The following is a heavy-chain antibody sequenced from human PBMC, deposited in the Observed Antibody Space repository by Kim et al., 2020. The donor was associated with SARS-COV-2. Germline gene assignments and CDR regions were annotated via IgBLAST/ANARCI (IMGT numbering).Heavy chain of an antibody. CDR1: GFTFDDYA. V-gene: IGHV3-9*01. CDR3: AKDKTKVATIGVDNYFDY. J-gene: IGHJ4*02. Sequence: GGSLRLSCAASGFTFDDYAMHWVRQAPGKGLEWVSGISWNSGSIGYADSVKGRFTISRDNGKNSLYLQVNSLRAEDAALYYCAKDKTKVATIGVDNYFDYWGQGTLVTVSS. D-gene: IGHD5-12*01. CDR2: ISWNSGSI.